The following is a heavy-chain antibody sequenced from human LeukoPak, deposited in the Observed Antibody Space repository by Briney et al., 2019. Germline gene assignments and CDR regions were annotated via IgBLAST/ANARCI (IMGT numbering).Heavy chain of an antibody. Sequence: GGSLRLSCTASGFTFRNYVMSWVRQAPGKGLEWVSSIRSSGDDTSSADSVKGRFTIFRDNSKSTLYLQMNSLRAEDTAIYYCAKVRPPPGSGWYGGDDYWGQGTLVTVSS. CDR1: GFTFRNYV. D-gene: IGHD6-19*01. CDR3: AKVRPPPGSGWYGGDDY. V-gene: IGHV3-23*01. J-gene: IGHJ4*02. CDR2: IRSSGDDT.